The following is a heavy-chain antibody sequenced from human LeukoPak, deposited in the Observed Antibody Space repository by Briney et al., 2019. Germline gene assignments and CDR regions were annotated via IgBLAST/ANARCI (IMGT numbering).Heavy chain of an antibody. D-gene: IGHD6-6*01. J-gene: IGHJ4*02. V-gene: IGHV4-34*01. CDR3: ARGVSIAALKPFDY. Sequence: SETLSLTCAVYGGSFSGYYWSWIRQPPAKGLEWIGEINHSGSTNYNPSLKSRVTISVDTSKNQFSLKLSSVTAADTAVYYCARGVSIAALKPFDYWGQETLVTVSS. CDR1: GGSFSGYY. CDR2: INHSGST.